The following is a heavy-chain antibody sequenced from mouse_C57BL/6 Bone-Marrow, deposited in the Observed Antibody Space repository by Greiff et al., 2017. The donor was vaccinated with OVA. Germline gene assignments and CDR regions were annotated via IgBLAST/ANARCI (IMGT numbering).Heavy chain of an antibody. CDR3: ARGGTGTAAY. CDR1: GYTFTSYW. Sequence: QVQLQQPGAELVMPGASVKLSCKASGYTFTSYWMHWVKQRPGQGLEWIGEIDPSDSYTNYNQKFKGKSTLTVDKSSSTAYMQLSSLTSEDSAVYYCARGGTGTAAYWGQGTLVTVSA. V-gene: IGHV1-69*01. J-gene: IGHJ3*01. D-gene: IGHD4-1*01. CDR2: IDPSDSYT.